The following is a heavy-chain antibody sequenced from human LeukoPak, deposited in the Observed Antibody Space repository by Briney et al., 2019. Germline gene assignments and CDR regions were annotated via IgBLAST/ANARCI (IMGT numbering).Heavy chain of an antibody. J-gene: IGHJ6*03. CDR3: ARTTEGGYTYDYFYYYHMDV. D-gene: IGHD5-18*01. Sequence: CLWIRQPPGKGLEWIGYIYYSGSTNYNPSLKSRVTISVDTSKNQFSLKLSSVTAADTAVYYCARTTEGGYTYDYFYYYHMDVWGKGTTVTISS. V-gene: IGHV4-59*01. CDR2: IYYSGST.